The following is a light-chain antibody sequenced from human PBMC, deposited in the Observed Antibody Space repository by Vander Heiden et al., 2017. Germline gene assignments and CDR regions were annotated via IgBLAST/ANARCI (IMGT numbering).Light chain of an antibody. CDR1: SSDVGGYNY. V-gene: IGLV2-11*01. CDR3: CSYAGSTRV. J-gene: IGLJ2*01. CDR2: DVS. Sequence: QSALTQPRPVSGSPGPSVTLSCTGTSSDVGGYNYVSWYQQHPGTAPKLMIDDVSQRPAGVPDRFSGSKSGNTASLTISGLQAEDEAYYYCCSYAGSTRVFGGGTKLTVL.